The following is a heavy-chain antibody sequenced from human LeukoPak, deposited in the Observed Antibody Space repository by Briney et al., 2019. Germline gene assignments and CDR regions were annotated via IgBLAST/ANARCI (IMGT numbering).Heavy chain of an antibody. CDR1: GGTFSSYA. D-gene: IGHD5-12*01. V-gene: IGHV1-69*13. CDR2: IIPIFGTA. J-gene: IGHJ4*02. CDR3: ARQISGYDYVFDY. Sequence: SVKVSCKASGGTFSSYAISWVRQAPGQGLEWMGGIIPIFGTANYAQRFQGRATITADESTSTAYMELSSLRSEDTAVYYCARQISGYDYVFDYWGQGTLVTVSS.